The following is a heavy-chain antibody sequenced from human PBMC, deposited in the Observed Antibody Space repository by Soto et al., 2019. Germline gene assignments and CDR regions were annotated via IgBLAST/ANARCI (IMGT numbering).Heavy chain of an antibody. J-gene: IGHJ6*02. V-gene: IGHV3-30*18. CDR2: ISYDGSNK. CDR1: GFTFSSYG. CDR3: AKEYGASELWFAYYYYYYGMDV. D-gene: IGHD5-18*01. Sequence: PGGSLRLSCAASGFTFSSYGMHWVRQAPGKGLEWVAVISYDGSNKYYADSVKGRFTISRDNSKNTLYLQMNSPRAEDTAVYYCAKEYGASELWFAYYYYYYGMDVWGQGTTVTVSS.